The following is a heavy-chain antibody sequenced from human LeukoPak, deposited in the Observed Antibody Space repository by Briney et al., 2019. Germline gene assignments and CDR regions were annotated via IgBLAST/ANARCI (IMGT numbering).Heavy chain of an antibody. D-gene: IGHD4-11*01. CDR1: GFTLSSYW. CDR2: INTDGTVA. J-gene: IGHJ4*02. V-gene: IGHV3-74*01. Sequence: PGGSLRLSCAASGFTLSSYWMHWVRQVPGKGLVWVSRINTDGTVADHADSVKGRFTISRDNAKNTLYLQMNSLRAEDTAVYYCARQVTGTHGLGYWGQGTLVTVSS. CDR3: ARQVTGTHGLGY.